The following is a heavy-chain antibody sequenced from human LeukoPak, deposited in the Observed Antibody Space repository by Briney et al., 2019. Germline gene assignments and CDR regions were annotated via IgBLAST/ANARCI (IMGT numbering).Heavy chain of an antibody. D-gene: IGHD4/OR15-4a*01. CDR3: AMLKNP. CDR1: GFTFSSYA. Sequence: PGGSLRLSCAASGFTFSSYAMHRVRQAPGKGLEWVAVISYDGSNKYYADSVKGRFTISRDNSKNTLYLQMNSLRAEDTAVYYCAMLKNPWGQGTLVTVSS. J-gene: IGHJ5*02. V-gene: IGHV3-30-3*01. CDR2: ISYDGSNK.